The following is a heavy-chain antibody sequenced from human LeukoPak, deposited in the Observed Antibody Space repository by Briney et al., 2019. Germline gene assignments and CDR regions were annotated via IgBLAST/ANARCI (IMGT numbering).Heavy chain of an antibody. CDR2: ISGSGGNT. J-gene: IGHJ3*02. V-gene: IGHV3-23*01. Sequence: GGSLRLSCAATGITFSNFGMSWVRQAPGKGLEWVSAISGSGGNTNHADSAKGRFTISRDNSKSTLYLQVNTLRAEDTAVYYCAKHSYSGSNVIGFDIWGQGTMVTVSS. D-gene: IGHD1-26*01. CDR1: GITFSNFG. CDR3: AKHSYSGSNVIGFDI.